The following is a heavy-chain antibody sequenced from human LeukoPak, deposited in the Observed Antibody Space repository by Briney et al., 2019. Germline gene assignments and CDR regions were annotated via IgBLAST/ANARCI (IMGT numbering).Heavy chain of an antibody. J-gene: IGHJ3*01. CDR3: ARGDFWGGPYTDAFDV. Sequence: PGGSLRLSCAASGFTFSDHYMDWVRQAPGKGLEWVGRTRNKANSYTTEYAASVKGRFTISRDDSKNSLYLQMNSLRADDTSVYYCARGDFWGGPYTDAFDVWGQGTTVTVSS. V-gene: IGHV3-72*01. CDR1: GFTFSDHY. CDR2: TRNKANSYTT. D-gene: IGHD3-3*01.